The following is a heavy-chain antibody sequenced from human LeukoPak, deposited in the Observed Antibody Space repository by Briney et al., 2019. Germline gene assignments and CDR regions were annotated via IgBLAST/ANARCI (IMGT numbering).Heavy chain of an antibody. CDR2: SHNDGNSV. CDR3: ATLAWVNRAPPYNRNYGY. Sequence: GGSLRLSSPASALTFNRHSMHWVRQVPGKEVVWVSHSHNDGNSVSYADSVKGRFTVSRDNAKTTLYLQMNSLRAEDTAVYYCATLAWVNRAPPYNRNYGYWGQGTLVTVSS. CDR1: ALTFNRHS. J-gene: IGHJ4*02. V-gene: IGHV3-74*01. D-gene: IGHD1-7*01.